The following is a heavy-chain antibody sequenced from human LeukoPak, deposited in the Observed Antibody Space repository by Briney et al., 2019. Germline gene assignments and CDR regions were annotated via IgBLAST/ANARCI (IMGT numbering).Heavy chain of an antibody. CDR2: IYPGDSVT. D-gene: IGHD2-2*01. J-gene: IGHJ4*02. CDR3: ARPGYCSSTSCYDLFFDY. Sequence: GGSLRLSCAASGFTFSTYWMSWVRQAPGKGLEWMGIIYPGDSVTRYSPSFQGQVTISADKSISTAYLQWSSLKASDTAMYYCARPGYCSSTSCYDLFFDYWGQGTLVTVSS. CDR1: GFTFSTYW. V-gene: IGHV5-51*01.